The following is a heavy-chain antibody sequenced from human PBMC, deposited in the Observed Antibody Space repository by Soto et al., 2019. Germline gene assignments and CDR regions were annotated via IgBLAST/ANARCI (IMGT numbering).Heavy chain of an antibody. Sequence: QLPLQHSGPGLVKPSEILSLTCTVSGGSITSSNYYWGWIRQPPGKGLGWIGNVYSNGFTYYNPSLKRRVTISVDTSKNHFSLKLTSVTAAATAVYYGARQDDFCSGSNWFDPWGQGTLVTVSS. D-gene: IGHD3-3*01. CDR1: GGSITSSNYY. V-gene: IGHV4-39*01. CDR2: VYSNGFT. J-gene: IGHJ5*02. CDR3: ARQDDFCSGSNWFDP.